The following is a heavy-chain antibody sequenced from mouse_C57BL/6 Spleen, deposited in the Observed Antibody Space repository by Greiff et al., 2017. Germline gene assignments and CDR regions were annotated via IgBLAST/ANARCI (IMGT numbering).Heavy chain of an antibody. D-gene: IGHD3-2*02. CDR3: ARREAQAAWFAY. Sequence: EVHLVESGGGLVKPGGSLKLSCAASGFTFSSYTMSWVRQTPEKRLEWVATISGGGGNTYYPDSVKGRFTISRDNAKNTLYLQMSSLRSEDTALYYCARREAQAAWFAYWGQGTLVTVSA. J-gene: IGHJ3*01. CDR1: GFTFSSYT. V-gene: IGHV5-9*01. CDR2: ISGGGGNT.